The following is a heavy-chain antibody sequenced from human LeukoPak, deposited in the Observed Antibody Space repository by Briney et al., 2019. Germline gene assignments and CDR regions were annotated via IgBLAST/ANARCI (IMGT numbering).Heavy chain of an antibody. CDR1: GFNFSIYW. V-gene: IGHV3-7*01. J-gene: IGHJ4*02. CDR3: ARDYYYYDSGSYYSNIAN. Sequence: PGGSLRLSCAASGFNFSIYWMSWVRQAPGRGLEWVANIEEDGSEKYYVDSVKGRFTISRDNAKNSLFPQMNSLRVEDTAVYYCARDYYYYDSGSYYSNIANWGQGTLVTVSS. D-gene: IGHD3-10*01. CDR2: IEEDGSEK.